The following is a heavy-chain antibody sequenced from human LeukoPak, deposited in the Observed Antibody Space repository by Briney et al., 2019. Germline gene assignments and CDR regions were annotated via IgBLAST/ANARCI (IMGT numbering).Heavy chain of an antibody. J-gene: IGHJ4*02. CDR3: ASTRVVPAAPFDY. CDR2: IYYSGST. CDR1: GGSISSGSYY. D-gene: IGHD2-2*01. V-gene: IGHV4-39*01. Sequence: PSETLSLTCTVSGGSISSGSYYWGWIRQPPGKGLEWIGSIYYSGSTYYNPSLKSRVTISVDTSKNQFSLKLSSVTAADTAVYYCASTRVVPAAPFDYWGQGTLVTVSS.